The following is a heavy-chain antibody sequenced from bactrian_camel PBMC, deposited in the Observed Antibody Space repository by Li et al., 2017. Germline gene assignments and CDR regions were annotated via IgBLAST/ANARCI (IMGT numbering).Heavy chain of an antibody. CDR1: GFTFSPYW. V-gene: IGHV3S1*01. Sequence: HVQLVESGGGLVQPGGSLRLSCAASGFTFSPYWMVWVRQAPGKGLEWVSAIDSGGSITYYADSVKGRFTISRDNAKNTVYLQMNSLKSEDMAVYYCVRDVSSGSWYAPGYWGQGTQVTVS. CDR2: IDSGGSIT. CDR3: VRDVSSGSWYAPGY. J-gene: IGHJ6*01. D-gene: IGHD2*01.